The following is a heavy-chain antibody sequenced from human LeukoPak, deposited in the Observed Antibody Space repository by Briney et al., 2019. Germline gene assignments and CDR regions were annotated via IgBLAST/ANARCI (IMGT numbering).Heavy chain of an antibody. J-gene: IGHJ3*02. D-gene: IGHD2-2*01. CDR1: DXSISSYY. CDR3: ARGYCRGTSCNRYTFDI. V-gene: IGHV4-59*01. CDR2: IYYSGST. Sequence: SETLSLTCTVSDXSISSYYWSWIRQSPGKGLEWIGYIYYSGSTNYNPSLKSRVTISVDTSKNQFSLKLSSVTAADTAVYYCARGYCRGTSCNRYTFDIWGQGTIVTVSS.